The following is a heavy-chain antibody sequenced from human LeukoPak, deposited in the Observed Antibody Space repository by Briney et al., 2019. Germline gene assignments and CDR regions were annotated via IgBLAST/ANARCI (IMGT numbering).Heavy chain of an antibody. D-gene: IGHD3-3*01. Sequence: GRSLRLSCAASGFTFDDYAMHWVRQAPGKGLEGVSGISWNSGSIGYADSVKGRFTISRDNAKNSLYLQMNSLRAEDTALYYCAKNQYYDFWSGCYFDYWGQGTLVTVSS. CDR2: ISWNSGSI. CDR1: GFTFDDYA. CDR3: AKNQYYDFWSGCYFDY. J-gene: IGHJ4*02. V-gene: IGHV3-9*01.